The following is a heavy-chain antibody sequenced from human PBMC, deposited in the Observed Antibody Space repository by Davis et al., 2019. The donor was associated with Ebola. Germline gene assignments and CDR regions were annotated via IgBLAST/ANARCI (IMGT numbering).Heavy chain of an antibody. CDR1: GYTFTSYD. D-gene: IGHD3-16*02. V-gene: IGHV1-8*01. CDR2: MNPNSGNT. CDR3: ARTKSIWGSYHWFDP. Sequence: ASVKVSCKASGYTFTSYDINWVRQATGQGLDWMGWMNPNSGNTGYAQKFQGRVTMTRNTSISTAYMELSSLRSEDTAVYYCARTKSIWGSYHWFDPWGQGTLVTVSS. J-gene: IGHJ5*02.